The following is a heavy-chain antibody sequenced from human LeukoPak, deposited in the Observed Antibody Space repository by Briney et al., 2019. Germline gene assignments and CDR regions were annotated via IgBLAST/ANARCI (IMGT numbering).Heavy chain of an antibody. CDR1: SYTFTSYG. CDR3: ARGSLQAMFDY. CDR2: ISGYNGNT. J-gene: IGHJ4*02. V-gene: IGHV1-18*01. Sequence: ASVKVSCKASSYTFTSYGISWVRQAPGQGLEWMGWISGYNGNTTHAQKFQGRVTMTTDTSTSTAYMELRSLRSDDTAVYYCARGSLQAMFDYWGQGTLVTVSS. D-gene: IGHD3-16*01.